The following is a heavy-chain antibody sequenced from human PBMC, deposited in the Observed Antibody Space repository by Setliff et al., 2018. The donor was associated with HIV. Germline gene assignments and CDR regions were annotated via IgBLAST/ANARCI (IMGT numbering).Heavy chain of an antibody. D-gene: IGHD3-10*01. J-gene: IGHJ2*01. V-gene: IGHV1-24*01. CDR1: GYTLSGLS. Sequence: GASVKVSCKISGYTLSGLSMHWVRQAPGKGLEWMVGFNPEEGKTIYAQKFQGRVTMTEDTSTDTAFMDLNNLRSEDTAVYYSAASISSRHYYGSALWGRGTLVTVSS. CDR2: FNPEEGKT. CDR3: AASISSRHYYGSAL.